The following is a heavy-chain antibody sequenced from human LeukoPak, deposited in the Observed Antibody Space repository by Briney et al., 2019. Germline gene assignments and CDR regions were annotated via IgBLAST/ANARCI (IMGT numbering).Heavy chain of an antibody. CDR1: GYTLTELS. J-gene: IGHJ4*02. Sequence: ASVKVSCKVSGYTLTELSMHWVRQAPGKGLEWMGGFDPEDGETIYAQKFQGRVTMTEDTSTDTAYMELSSLRSEDTAMYYCATVYSGYSSGWYYFDYWGQGTLVTVSS. D-gene: IGHD6-19*01. CDR3: ATVYSGYSSGWYYFDY. CDR2: FDPEDGET. V-gene: IGHV1-24*01.